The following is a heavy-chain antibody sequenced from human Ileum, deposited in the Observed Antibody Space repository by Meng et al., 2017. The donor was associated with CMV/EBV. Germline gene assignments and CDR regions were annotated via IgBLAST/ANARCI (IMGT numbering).Heavy chain of an antibody. J-gene: IGHJ4*02. CDR1: GGTFSSYA. CDR3: ARSQLRFLEWLLSGFDY. D-gene: IGHD3-3*01. V-gene: IGHV1-69*05. Sequence: SVKVSCKASGGTFSSYAISWVRQAPGHGLEWMGGIIPIFGTANYAQKFQGRVTITTDESTSTAYMELSSLRSEDTDVYYCARSQLRFLEWLLSGFDYWGQGTLVTVSS. CDR2: IIPIFGTA.